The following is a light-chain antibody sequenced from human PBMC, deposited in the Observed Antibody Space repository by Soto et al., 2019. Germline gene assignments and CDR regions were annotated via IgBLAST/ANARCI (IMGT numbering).Light chain of an antibody. Sequence: EIVLTQSPGTMSLSPGERATLSCRASQRGSSAYLAWYQQKPGQAPRLLMYGASHRATGTPDRFSGSGYGTHFTLTMSRLEPEDLAVYYCQQYDNWGTFGPGTTVDIK. CDR2: GAS. V-gene: IGKV3-20*01. CDR1: QRGSSAY. J-gene: IGKJ3*01. CDR3: QQYDNWGT.